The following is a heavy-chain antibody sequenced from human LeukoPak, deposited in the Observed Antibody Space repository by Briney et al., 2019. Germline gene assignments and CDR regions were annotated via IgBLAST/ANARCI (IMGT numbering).Heavy chain of an antibody. J-gene: IGHJ5*02. Sequence: GGSLRLSYAASGFTFSSYAMSWVRQPPAKGLEWVSANSGSCGSTYYADAPKDRFTISRDNSKNTLYLQMNSLMGGETAVDYCAKDWAAEWELLVGWFDPWGQGTLVTVSS. CDR2: NSGSCGST. D-gene: IGHD1-26*01. CDR3: AKDWAAEWELLVGWFDP. CDR1: GFTFSSYA. V-gene: IGHV3-23*01.